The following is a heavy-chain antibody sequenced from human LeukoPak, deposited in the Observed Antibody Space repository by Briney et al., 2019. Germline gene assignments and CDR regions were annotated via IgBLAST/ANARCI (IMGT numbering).Heavy chain of an antibody. J-gene: IGHJ4*02. D-gene: IGHD2/OR15-2a*01. CDR2: IYHSGST. V-gene: IGHV4-31*03. Sequence: SETLSLTYSVSGGSISSGGYYWSWIRQPPGKGLEWMGNIYHSGSTYYDSSLKSRIIISRDTSKNQFSLKLRSVSAADTAVYYCARDSTSRYYFDYWGQGTLVTVSS. CDR3: ARDSTSRYYFDY. CDR1: GGSISSGGYY.